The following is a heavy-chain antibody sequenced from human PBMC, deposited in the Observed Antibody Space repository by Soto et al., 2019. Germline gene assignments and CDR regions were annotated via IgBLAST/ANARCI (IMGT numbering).Heavy chain of an antibody. CDR1: GYTFTSYY. Sequence: ASVKVSCKASGYTFTSYYMHWVRQAPGQGLEWMGIINPSGGSTSYAQKFQGRVTMTRDTSTSTVYMELSSLRSEDTAVYYCARENGSGYYYYGMDVWGQGTTVTVS. V-gene: IGHV1-46*03. CDR3: ARENGSGYYYYGMDV. CDR2: INPSGGST. D-gene: IGHD3-10*01. J-gene: IGHJ6*02.